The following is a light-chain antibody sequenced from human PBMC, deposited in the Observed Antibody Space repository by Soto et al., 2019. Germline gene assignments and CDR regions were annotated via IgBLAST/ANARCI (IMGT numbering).Light chain of an antibody. CDR3: QHYNNRPGIT. J-gene: IGKJ5*01. CDR2: GAS. Sequence: EIVMTQSPATLTVSPGETVTLSCRASQSVSSNLVWFQQKPSQAPRLLIFGASTRATGIPARFSGSGSGTDFTLTISSLQSEDFAVYYCQHYNNRPGITFGQGTRLEIK. V-gene: IGKV3-15*01. CDR1: QSVSSN.